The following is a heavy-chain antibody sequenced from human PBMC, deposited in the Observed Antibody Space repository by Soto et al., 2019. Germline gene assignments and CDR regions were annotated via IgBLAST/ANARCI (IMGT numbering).Heavy chain of an antibody. CDR3: AMDLYGGSSRFDY. CDR1: GFTFSNNG. Sequence: QVQLVESGGGAVQPGRSLRLSCAASGFTFSNNGIHWVRQAPGKGLEWVAVISSDGINKYYADSVKGRSTISRDNSKNALFLQTNSLTVEDTAVYYCAMDLYGGSSRFDYWGQGTLVTVSS. CDR2: ISSDGINK. J-gene: IGHJ4*02. V-gene: IGHV3-30*03. D-gene: IGHD2-15*01.